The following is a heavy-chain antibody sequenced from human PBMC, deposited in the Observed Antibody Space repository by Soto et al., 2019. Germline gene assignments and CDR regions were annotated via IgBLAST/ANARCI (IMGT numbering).Heavy chain of an antibody. D-gene: IGHD5-18*01. CDR3: AREGRGYSYGFIYYYYYMDV. V-gene: IGHV3-7*01. J-gene: IGHJ6*03. Sequence: GGSLRLSCAASGFTFSSYWMSWVRQAPGKGLEWVANIKQDGSEKYYVDSVKGRFTISRDNAKNSLYLQMNSLRAEDTAVYYCAREGRGYSYGFIYYYYYMDVWGKGTTVTVSS. CDR2: IKQDGSEK. CDR1: GFTFSSYW.